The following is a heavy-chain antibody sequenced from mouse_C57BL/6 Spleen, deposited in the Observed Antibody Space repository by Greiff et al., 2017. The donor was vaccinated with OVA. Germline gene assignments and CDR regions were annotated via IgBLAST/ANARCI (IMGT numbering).Heavy chain of an antibody. CDR1: GYTFTSYW. V-gene: IGHV1-55*01. D-gene: IGHD2-3*01. CDR2: IYPGSGST. CDR3: FIYDGYENYFDY. J-gene: IGHJ2*01. Sequence: VKLQQPGAELVKPGASVKMSCKASGYTFTSYWITWVKQRPGQGLEWIGDIYPGSGSTNYNEKFKGKATLTVDTSSSTAYMQLSSLTSEDSAVYDCFIYDGYENYFDYWGQGTTLTVSS.